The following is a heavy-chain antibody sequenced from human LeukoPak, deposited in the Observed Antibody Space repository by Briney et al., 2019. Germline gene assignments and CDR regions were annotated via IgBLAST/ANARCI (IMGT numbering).Heavy chain of an antibody. CDR2: ISGDGGFT. Sequence: GGSLRLSCAASGFTFDEYAIHWVRQAPGKGLEWVSLISGDGGFTYYADSVKGRFTISRDNSKNSLYLQMNSLRTEDTAFYYCAKADKSGYYSFDYWGQGTLVTVSS. V-gene: IGHV3-43*02. CDR3: AKADKSGYYSFDY. J-gene: IGHJ4*02. D-gene: IGHD2-2*03. CDR1: GFTFDEYA.